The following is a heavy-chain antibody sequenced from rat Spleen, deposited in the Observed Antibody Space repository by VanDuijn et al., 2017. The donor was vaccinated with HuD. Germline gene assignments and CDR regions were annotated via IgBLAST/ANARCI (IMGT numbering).Heavy chain of an antibody. Sequence: EVQLVESDGGLVQPGRSLKLSCAASGFTFSDYYMAWVRQAPPKGLEWVAPFSYDGGDTYYPDSVKDRFTISRDNAKSTLYLQMDSLRSEDTASYYCARHGLYSNYGWFAYWGQGTLVTVSS. D-gene: IGHD1-10*01. CDR1: GFTFSDYY. CDR3: ARHGLYSNYGWFAY. J-gene: IGHJ3*01. V-gene: IGHV5-29*01. CDR2: FSYDGGDT.